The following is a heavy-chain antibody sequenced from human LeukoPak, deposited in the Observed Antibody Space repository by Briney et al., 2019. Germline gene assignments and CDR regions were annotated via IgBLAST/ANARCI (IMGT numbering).Heavy chain of an antibody. Sequence: GRSLRLSCAASGFTFSSYAMHWVRQAPGKGLEWVAVMSNDGSNKYYADSVKGRFTVSRDNSKNTLYLQMNSLRAEDTATYYCVKSGIAAAGQRGYFDYWGQGTLVTVSS. CDR3: VKSGIAAAGQRGYFDY. CDR1: GFTFSSYA. V-gene: IGHV3-30*04. CDR2: MSNDGSNK. D-gene: IGHD6-13*01. J-gene: IGHJ4*02.